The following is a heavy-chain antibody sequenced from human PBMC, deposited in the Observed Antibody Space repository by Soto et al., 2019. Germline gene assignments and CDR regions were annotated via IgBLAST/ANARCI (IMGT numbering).Heavy chain of an antibody. D-gene: IGHD5-18*01. Sequence: GGSLRLSCAASGFTVSSNYMSWVRQAPGKGLEWVSVIYSGGSTYYADSVKGRFTISRDNSKNTLYLQMNSLRAKDTAVYYCATDSHHTAMVMSVWGQGTTVTVSS. J-gene: IGHJ6*02. CDR2: IYSGGST. V-gene: IGHV3-53*01. CDR1: GFTVSSNY. CDR3: ATDSHHTAMVMSV.